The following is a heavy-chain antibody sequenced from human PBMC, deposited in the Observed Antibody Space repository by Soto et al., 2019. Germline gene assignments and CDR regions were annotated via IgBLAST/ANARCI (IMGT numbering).Heavy chain of an antibody. Sequence: PGGSLRLSCAASGFTFSSYGMHWVRQAPGKGLEWVAVISYDGSNKYYADSVKGRFTISRDNSKNTLYLQMNSLRAEDTAVYYCASWGRGYYDSSGYEIYFDYWGQGTLVTVSS. V-gene: IGHV3-30*03. J-gene: IGHJ4*02. CDR3: ASWGRGYYDSSGYEIYFDY. CDR1: GFTFSSYG. CDR2: ISYDGSNK. D-gene: IGHD3-22*01.